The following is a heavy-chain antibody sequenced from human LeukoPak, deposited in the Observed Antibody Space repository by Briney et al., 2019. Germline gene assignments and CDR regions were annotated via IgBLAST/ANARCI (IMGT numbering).Heavy chain of an antibody. V-gene: IGHV4-59*01. J-gene: IGHJ5*02. Sequence: SETLSLTCTVSGGSISSYYWSWIPQPPGKGLEWIGYIYYSGSTNYNPSLKSRVTISVATSKNQFSLKLSSVTAADTAVYYCARDVSRGDMRFDPWGQGTLVTVSS. CDR1: GGSISSYY. D-gene: IGHD3-16*01. CDR3: ARDVSRGDMRFDP. CDR2: IYYSGST.